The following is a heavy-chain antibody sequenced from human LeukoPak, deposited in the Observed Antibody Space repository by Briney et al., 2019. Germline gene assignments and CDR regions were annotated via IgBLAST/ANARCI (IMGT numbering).Heavy chain of an antibody. CDR1: GYTFTGYY. J-gene: IGHJ4*02. V-gene: IGHV1-2*06. Sequence: GPSVKVSCKASGYTFTGYYMHWVRQAPGQGPEWMGRINPNSGGTNYAQKFQGRVTMARDTSISTAYMELSRLRSDDTAVYYCARTRRRYYYDSSGYYDLGYWGQGTLVTVSS. D-gene: IGHD3-22*01. CDR3: ARTRRRYYYDSSGYYDLGY. CDR2: INPNSGGT.